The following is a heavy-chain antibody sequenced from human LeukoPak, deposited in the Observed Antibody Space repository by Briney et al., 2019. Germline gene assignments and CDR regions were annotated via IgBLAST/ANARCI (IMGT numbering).Heavy chain of an antibody. CDR2: ISNNGGYK. V-gene: IGHV3-33*06. CDR1: GFTFSSYG. CDR3: ANSCSGGSCQRVYYYGMDV. J-gene: IGHJ6*02. D-gene: IGHD2-15*01. Sequence: GGSLRLSCATSGFTFSSYGFHWVRQAPGKGLEWVAVISNNGGYKHHTDSVKGRFTISRDDSKSTVYLQMSSLRAEDAALYYCANSCSGGSCQRVYYYGMDVWGQGTTVTVSS.